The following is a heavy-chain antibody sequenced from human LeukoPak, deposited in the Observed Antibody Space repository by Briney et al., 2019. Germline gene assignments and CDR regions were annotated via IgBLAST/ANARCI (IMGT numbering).Heavy chain of an antibody. J-gene: IGHJ3*02. CDR1: GDSISTSYY. CDR2: IYYTGST. Sequence: SETLSLTCTVSGDSISTSYYWSWIRQHPGKGLEWIAYIYYTGSTYYNPSLKSRLTISVDRSKNQFSLRLSSMTAADTAVYYCARVPSVIDAFDIWGQGTMVTVSS. V-gene: IGHV4-31*03. CDR3: ARVPSVIDAFDI. D-gene: IGHD2-21*01.